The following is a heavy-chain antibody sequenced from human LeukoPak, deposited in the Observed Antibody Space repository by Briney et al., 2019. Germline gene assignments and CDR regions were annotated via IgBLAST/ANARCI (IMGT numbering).Heavy chain of an antibody. D-gene: IGHD4-17*01. CDR3: ARQTTVTTFDY. CDR1: GYTFTGYY. Sequence: ASVTVSCKASGYTFTGYYMHWVRQAPGQGLEWMGWINPNSGGTNYAQKFQGWVTMTRDTSISTAYMELSRLRSDDTAVYYCARQTTVTTFDYWGQGTLVTVSS. CDR2: INPNSGGT. J-gene: IGHJ4*02. V-gene: IGHV1-2*04.